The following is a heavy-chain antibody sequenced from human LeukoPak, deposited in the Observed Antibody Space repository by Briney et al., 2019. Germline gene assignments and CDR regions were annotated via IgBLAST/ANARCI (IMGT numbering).Heavy chain of an antibody. CDR2: INHSGST. J-gene: IGHJ3*01. CDR1: SGSFSGYY. V-gene: IGHV4-34*01. CDR3: ARGGPCGTTSCYFNNL. D-gene: IGHD2-2*01. Sequence: SETLSLTCAVYSGSFSGYYWSWIRQTPGKGLEWIGEINHSGSTNYNPSLQGRVTISVDRSKNQFSLKLSAVTAADTAVYYCARGGPCGTTSCYFNNLWGQGTRVTVSS.